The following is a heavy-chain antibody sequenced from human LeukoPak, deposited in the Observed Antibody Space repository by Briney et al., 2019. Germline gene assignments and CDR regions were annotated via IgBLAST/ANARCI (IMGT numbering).Heavy chain of an antibody. CDR2: IRYDGSNK. V-gene: IGHV3-30*02. CDR1: GFTFSSYG. CDR3: AKSSERIAARPYYFDY. D-gene: IGHD6-6*01. J-gene: IGHJ4*02. Sequence: GGSLRLSCAASGFTFSSYGMHWVRQAPGKGLEWVAFIRYDGSNKYYADSVKGRFTISRDNSKNTLYLQMNSLRAEDTAVYYCAKSSERIAARPYYFDYWGQGTLVTVSS.